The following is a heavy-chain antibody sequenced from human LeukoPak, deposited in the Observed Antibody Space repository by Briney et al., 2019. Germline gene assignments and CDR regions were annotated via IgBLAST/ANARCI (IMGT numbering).Heavy chain of an antibody. CDR3: ARDPGRLDRGNDYYYGMEL. V-gene: IGHV3-48*02. J-gene: IGHJ6*01. Sequence: GGSLRLACAASGSTLSSTGMNSVRQAPGKGLEWLSYINKSSGAIYYADSVKGRFTISRDNAKNSLYLQMNSLRDEDTAVYYCARDPGRLDRGNDYYYGMELWGQGTTVTVSS. D-gene: IGHD3-22*01. CDR1: GSTLSSTG. CDR2: INKSSGAI.